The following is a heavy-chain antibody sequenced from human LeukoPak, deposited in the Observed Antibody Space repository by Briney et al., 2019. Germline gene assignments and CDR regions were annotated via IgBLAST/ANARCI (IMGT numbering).Heavy chain of an antibody. Sequence: SETLSLTCTVSGGSVSGYHWSWIRQPPGQGLEWIGPIYTSGSTNYNPSLKSRVTMSVDTSKNQFSLKLSSVTAADTAVYYCARDGDYDFYAFDIWGQGTMVTVSS. CDR2: IYTSGST. D-gene: IGHD3-3*01. CDR3: ARDGDYDFYAFDI. CDR1: GGSVSGYH. V-gene: IGHV4-4*07. J-gene: IGHJ3*02.